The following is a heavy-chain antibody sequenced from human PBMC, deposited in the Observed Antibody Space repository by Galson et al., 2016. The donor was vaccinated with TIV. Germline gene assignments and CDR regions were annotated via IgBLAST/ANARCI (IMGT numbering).Heavy chain of an antibody. CDR2: ISGYSGDT. J-gene: IGHJ4*02. D-gene: IGHD4-17*01. CDR3: AGGATVTPYSFFDY. V-gene: IGHV1-18*04. CDR1: GYTFSSYS. Sequence: SVKVSCKASGYTFSSYSINWVQQAPGQGLEWMGWISGYSGDTNYAQKFQGRVTMTTDTSTGTAYMELRSLRSDDTAVYYCAGGATVTPYSFFDYWGQGTLVTVFS.